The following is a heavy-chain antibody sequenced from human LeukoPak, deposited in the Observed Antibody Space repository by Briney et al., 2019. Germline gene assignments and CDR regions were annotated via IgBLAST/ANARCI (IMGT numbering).Heavy chain of an antibody. CDR2: INPNSGGT. Sequence: ASVKASCKASGYTFTAYYIHWVRQAPGQGLEWMGWINPNSGGTNYAQNFQGGVTMTSDTSTYTTHMELSRLRSDDTAVYYCARSDVVVVTATTHFDYWGQGTLVTVSS. CDR3: ARSDVVVVTATTHFDY. V-gene: IGHV1-2*02. CDR1: GYTFTAYY. D-gene: IGHD2-15*01. J-gene: IGHJ4*02.